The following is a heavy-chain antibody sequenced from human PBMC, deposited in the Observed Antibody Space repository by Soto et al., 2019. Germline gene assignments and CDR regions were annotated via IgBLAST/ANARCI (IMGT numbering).Heavy chain of an antibody. D-gene: IGHD3-9*01. CDR2: ISGSGSNT. CDR3: AKGLSPSYYDILTGPDF. V-gene: IGHV3-23*01. J-gene: IGHJ4*02. Sequence: PGGSLRLTCEASGFSFSTYAMNWVRQAPGKGLEWVSVISGSGSNTFYAHSVRGRFTIARDNSKKTVYLQMDSLRAEDTAVYYCAKGLSPSYYDILTGPDFWGQGTLVTVSS. CDR1: GFSFSTYA.